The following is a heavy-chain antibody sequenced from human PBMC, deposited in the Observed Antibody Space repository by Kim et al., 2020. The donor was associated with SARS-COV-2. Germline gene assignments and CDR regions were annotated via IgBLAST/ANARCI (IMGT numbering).Heavy chain of an antibody. Sequence: GGSLRLSCAASGFTFSSYGMHWVRQAPGKGLEWVAVISYDGSNKYYADSVKGRFTISRDNSKNTLYLQMNSLRAEDTAVYYCAKAPYYYDSSGYPGRFDPWGQGTLVTVSS. V-gene: IGHV3-30*18. D-gene: IGHD3-22*01. J-gene: IGHJ5*02. CDR1: GFTFSSYG. CDR3: AKAPYYYDSSGYPGRFDP. CDR2: ISYDGSNK.